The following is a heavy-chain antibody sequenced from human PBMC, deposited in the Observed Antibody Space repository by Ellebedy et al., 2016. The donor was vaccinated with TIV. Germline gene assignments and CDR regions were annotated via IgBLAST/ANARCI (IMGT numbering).Heavy chain of an antibody. CDR3: ARARVQYLYGSGSYFTH. D-gene: IGHD3-10*01. V-gene: IGHV4-34*01. Sequence: MPSETLSLTCAVNGGSFTGYFWSWIRQSTGKGLEWLGEINPSGTANYNPSLKSRITMSVDTPEKQFSLRLTSVTAADAAVYYCARARVQYLYGSGSYFTHWGQGEVVTVSS. CDR1: GGSFTGYF. CDR2: INPSGTA. J-gene: IGHJ4*02.